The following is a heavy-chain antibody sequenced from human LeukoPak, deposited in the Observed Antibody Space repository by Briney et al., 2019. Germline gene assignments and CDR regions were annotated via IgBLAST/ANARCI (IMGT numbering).Heavy chain of an antibody. CDR3: ARELKTYPTYPETNWFDP. Sequence: SETLSLTCTVSGGSISSSSHYWAWIRQSPGKGLEWIGSIYYSGTAYYNPSLKSRLTISVDTSKNQFSLKLSSVTAADTAVYYCARELKTYPTYPETNWFDPWGQGTLVTVSS. V-gene: IGHV4-39*02. J-gene: IGHJ5*02. CDR1: GGSISSSSHY. D-gene: IGHD2-8*01. CDR2: IYYSGTA.